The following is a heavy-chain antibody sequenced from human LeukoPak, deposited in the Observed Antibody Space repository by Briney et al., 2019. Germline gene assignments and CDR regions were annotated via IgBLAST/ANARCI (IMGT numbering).Heavy chain of an antibody. J-gene: IGHJ5*02. V-gene: IGHV1-46*01. D-gene: IGHD3-3*01. CDR1: GYTFTNYY. CDR2: INPSSGTT. Sequence: VASVKASCKASGYTFTNYYMVWVRQAPGQGLEWMGIINPSSGTTNYAQKFQGRVTMTRDMSTSTVYMELSSLRSEDTAVYYCARGPHKRTYDRDNWFDPWGQGTLVTVSS. CDR3: ARGPHKRTYDRDNWFDP.